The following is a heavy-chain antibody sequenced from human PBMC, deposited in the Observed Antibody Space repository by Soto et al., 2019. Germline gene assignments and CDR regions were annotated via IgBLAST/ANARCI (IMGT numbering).Heavy chain of an antibody. Sequence: QLQLQESGPGLVKPSETLSLTCTVSGGSISSSSYYWGWIRQPPGKGLEWIGSIYYSGSTYYNPSITSGVAIAVDTSKNQFSLKLSSVTAADTAVYYCAPYGPIFFAFDIWGQGTMVTVSS. V-gene: IGHV4-39*01. D-gene: IGHD3-3*01. CDR1: GGSISSSSYY. CDR3: APYGPIFFAFDI. J-gene: IGHJ3*02. CDR2: IYYSGST.